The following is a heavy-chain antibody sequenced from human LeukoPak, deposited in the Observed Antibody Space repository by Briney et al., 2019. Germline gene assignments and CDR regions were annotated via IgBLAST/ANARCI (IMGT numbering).Heavy chain of an antibody. CDR3: ARRRLAGSGRRDYFDY. V-gene: IGHV1-69*05. CDR2: IIPIFGTA. J-gene: IGHJ4*02. Sequence: SVKVSCKASGGTFSSYAISWVRQAPGQGLEWIGGIIPIFGTANYAQKFQGRVTITTDESTGTAYMELSSLRSEDTAVYYCARRRLAGSGRRDYFDYWGQGTLVTVSS. CDR1: GGTFSSYA. D-gene: IGHD3-10*01.